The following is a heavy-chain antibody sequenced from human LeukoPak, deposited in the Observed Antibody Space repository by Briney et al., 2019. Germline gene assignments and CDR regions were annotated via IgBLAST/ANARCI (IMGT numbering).Heavy chain of an antibody. D-gene: IGHD5-12*01. CDR2: IRSKANSYAT. J-gene: IGHJ4*02. Sequence: SGGSLRLSCAASGFTFSGSAMHWVRQASGKALEWVGRIRSKANSYATAYPASVKGTFTIYRDDSKNTAYLQMNSLKTEDTAVYYCTSSGYSGYDLGYWGQGTLVTVSS. CDR3: TSSGYSGYDLGY. CDR1: GFTFSGSA. V-gene: IGHV3-73*01.